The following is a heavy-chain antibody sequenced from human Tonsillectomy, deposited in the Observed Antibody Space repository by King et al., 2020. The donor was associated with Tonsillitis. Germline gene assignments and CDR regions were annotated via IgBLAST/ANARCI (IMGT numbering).Heavy chain of an antibody. CDR2: ISGSVGST. J-gene: IGHJ4*02. D-gene: IGHD3-9*01. V-gene: IGHV3-23*04. CDR1: GFTFDSYV. CDR3: AKVNYDILTHFDY. Sequence: VQLVESGGGLVQPGGSLRLSCAASGFTFDSYVMSWVRQAPGKGLEWVSTISGSVGSTYYADSVKGRFTISRDNSKNTLYLQMNSLRAEDTALYYCAKVNYDILTHFDYCGQGTLVTVSS.